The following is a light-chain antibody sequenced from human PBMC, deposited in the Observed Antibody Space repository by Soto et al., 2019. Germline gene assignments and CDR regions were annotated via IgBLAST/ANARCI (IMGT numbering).Light chain of an antibody. Sequence: EMVLTQAPGTLSFAPGERATLSCRASQTRSNSFIAWYQQKPGQAPRLLIYDTSIRATGVPDRYSASGSGTDFTLTSSRLEPEDFAVFFCQQYGTSEIIFGQGTRLEIK. J-gene: IGKJ5*01. CDR2: DTS. CDR3: QQYGTSEII. CDR1: QTRSNSF. V-gene: IGKV3-20*01.